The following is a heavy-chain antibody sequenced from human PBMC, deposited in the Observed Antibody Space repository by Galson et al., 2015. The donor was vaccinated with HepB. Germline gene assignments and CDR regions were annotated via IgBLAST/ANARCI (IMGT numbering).Heavy chain of an antibody. CDR2: IYPGDSDT. J-gene: IGHJ3*02. CDR3: ARDADTAMAHHDAFDI. Sequence: QSGAEVKKPGESLKISCTGSGYSFTSYWIGWVRQMPGKGLEWMGIIYPGDSDTRYSPSFQGQVTISADKSISTAYLQWSSLKASDTAMYYCARDADTAMAHHDAFDIWGQGTMVTVSS. D-gene: IGHD5-18*01. CDR1: GYSFTSYW. V-gene: IGHV5-51*01.